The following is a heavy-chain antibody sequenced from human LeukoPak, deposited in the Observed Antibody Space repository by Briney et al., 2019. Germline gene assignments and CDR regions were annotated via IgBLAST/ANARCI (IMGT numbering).Heavy chain of an antibody. V-gene: IGHV3-30-3*01. J-gene: IGHJ5*02. CDR1: GFTFSSYA. CDR3: AKGGRDTGGNWFDP. D-gene: IGHD2-8*02. Sequence: PGGSLRLSCAASGFTFSSYAMHWVRQAPGKGLEWVAVISYDGSNKYYADSVKGRFTISRDNSKKTLHLQMNSLRAEDTAVYYCAKGGRDTGGNWFDPWGQGTLVTVPS. CDR2: ISYDGSNK.